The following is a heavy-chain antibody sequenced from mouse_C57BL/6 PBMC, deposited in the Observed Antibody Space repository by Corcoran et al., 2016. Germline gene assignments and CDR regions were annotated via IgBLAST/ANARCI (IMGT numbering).Heavy chain of an antibody. V-gene: IGHV1-76*01. CDR2: IYPGSGNT. Sequence: QVQLKQSGAELVRPAASVSLSCKASGCTFTDYYLSWVKQRPGKGLEWIARIYPGSGNTYYNEQFKGKATLTAEQSSSTSYMQLSSLTSEDSAVYSWASSGSLGYFFVYWGQGTRVTVSA. CDR3: ASSGSLGYFFVY. CDR1: GCTFTDYY. J-gene: IGHJ3*01. D-gene: IGHD3-2*02.